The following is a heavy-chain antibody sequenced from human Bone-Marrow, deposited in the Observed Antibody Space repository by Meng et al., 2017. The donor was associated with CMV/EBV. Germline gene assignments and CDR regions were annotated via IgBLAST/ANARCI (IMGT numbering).Heavy chain of an antibody. CDR2: INHRGGT. J-gene: IGHJ5*02. CDR3: ARDLRNRPNWFDP. V-gene: IGHV4-34*01. CDR1: GGSFSGYY. Sequence: SETLSLTCVVYGGSFSGYYWSWIRQPPGKGLEWIGEINHRGGTNYNSSLKSRVIISVDTSKNQLSLKVTSVTAADTAVYYCARDLRNRPNWFDPWGQGILVTVSS. D-gene: IGHD5/OR15-5a*01.